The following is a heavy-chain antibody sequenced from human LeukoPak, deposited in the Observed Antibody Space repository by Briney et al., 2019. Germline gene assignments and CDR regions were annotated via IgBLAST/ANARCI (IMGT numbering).Heavy chain of an antibody. D-gene: IGHD3-22*01. J-gene: IGHJ4*02. CDR2: ITSKPESYAT. V-gene: IGHV3-73*01. CDR1: GFSFGDSH. CDR3: TTYISGHY. Sequence: GGSLRLSCAASGFSFGDSHIHWVRQASGKGLEWVGRITSKPESYATSYAASVKGRSTISRDDSKNTAYLQMNSLKTEDTAVYYCTTYISGHYWGQGSLVTVSS.